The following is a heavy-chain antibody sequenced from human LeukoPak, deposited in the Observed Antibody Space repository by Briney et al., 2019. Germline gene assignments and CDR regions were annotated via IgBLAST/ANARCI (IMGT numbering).Heavy chain of an antibody. V-gene: IGHV1-46*01. CDR2: INPRFGSS. CDR1: GYTFTSYY. D-gene: IGHD6-13*01. CDR3: AGEATSRLVPASAGKDFDY. J-gene: IGHJ4*02. Sequence: ASVKVSCKASGYTFTSYYIHWVRQAPGRGLEWMGIINPRFGSSRYAQKFQGRVTMTRDTSTSTVYMELSSLRSEDTAVYYCAGEATSRLVPASAGKDFDYWGQGTLVTVSS.